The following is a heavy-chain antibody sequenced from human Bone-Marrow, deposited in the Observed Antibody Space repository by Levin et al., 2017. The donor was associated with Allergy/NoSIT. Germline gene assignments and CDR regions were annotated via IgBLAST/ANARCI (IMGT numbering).Heavy chain of an antibody. J-gene: IGHJ6*02. D-gene: IGHD3-3*01. CDR3: ARQPPSDDFWSGYYYYYYYGMDV. CDR1: GGSISSYY. CDR2: IYYSGST. V-gene: IGHV4-59*08. Sequence: PSETLSLTCTVSGGSISSYYWSWIRQPPGKGLEWIGYIYYSGSTNYNPSLKSRVTIPVDTSKNQFSLKLSSVTAADTAVYYCARQPPSDDFWSGYYYYYYYGMDVWGQGTTVTVSS.